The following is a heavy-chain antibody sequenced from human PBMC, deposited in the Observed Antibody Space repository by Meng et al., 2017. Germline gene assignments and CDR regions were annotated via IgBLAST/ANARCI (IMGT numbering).Heavy chain of an antibody. D-gene: IGHD3/OR15-3a*01. CDR1: GYTFTSYG. CDR3: ARGPNRWTGFDY. CDR2: ISAYNGNT. V-gene: IGHV1-18*01. Sequence: VRLVQSGAQVKMPGAPVKVPCQASGYTFTSYGISWVRQAPGQGLEWMGWISAYNGNTNYAQKLQGRVTMTTDTSTSTAYMELRSLRSDDTAVYYCARGPNRWTGFDYWGQGTLVTVSS. J-gene: IGHJ4*02.